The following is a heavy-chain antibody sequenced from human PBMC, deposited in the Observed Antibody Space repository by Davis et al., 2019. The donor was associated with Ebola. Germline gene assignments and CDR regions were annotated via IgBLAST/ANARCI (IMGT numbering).Heavy chain of an antibody. J-gene: IGHJ6*02. V-gene: IGHV5-51*01. CDR1: GYSFTSYW. Sequence: GESLKISCQGSGYSFTSYWIGWVRQLPGKGLEWMGIIYPGDSHTTYSPSFQGQVTISADKSISTAYLQWSSLKASDTAMYFCAGASYYYYGMDVWGQGTTVTVSS. CDR2: IYPGDSHT. CDR3: AGASYYYYGMDV.